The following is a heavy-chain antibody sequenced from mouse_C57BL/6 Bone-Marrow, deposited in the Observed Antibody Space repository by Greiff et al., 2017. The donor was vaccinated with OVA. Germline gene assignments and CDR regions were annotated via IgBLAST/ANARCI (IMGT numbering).Heavy chain of an antibody. D-gene: IGHD3-1*01. CDR2: ISDGGSYT. CDR3: ARDRVDFDD. Sequence: EVKLVESGGGLVKPGGSLKLSCAASGFTFSSYAMSWVRQTPEQRLEWVATISDGGSYTYYPDNVKGRFTISRDNAKNNLYLQMSHLKSEDTAMYYCARDRVDFDDWGQGTTLTVSS. V-gene: IGHV5-4*01. J-gene: IGHJ2*01. CDR1: GFTFSSYA.